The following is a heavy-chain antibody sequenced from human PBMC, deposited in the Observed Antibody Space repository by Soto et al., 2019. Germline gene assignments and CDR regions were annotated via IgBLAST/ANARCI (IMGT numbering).Heavy chain of an antibody. CDR1: GGSFSPYY. CDR2: IYYSGTT. D-gene: IGHD3-22*01. J-gene: IGHJ4*02. CDR3: ARHRQYYDTSGYQQRYFDY. Sequence: SETLSLTCVVSGGSFSPYYWGWIRQPPGKGLEWLGTIYYSGTTSYNPSLKSRVIISVDTSNNQLFLKLRSVTAADTAVYYCARHRQYYDTSGYQQRYFDYWGQGTQVTVSS. V-gene: IGHV4-39*01.